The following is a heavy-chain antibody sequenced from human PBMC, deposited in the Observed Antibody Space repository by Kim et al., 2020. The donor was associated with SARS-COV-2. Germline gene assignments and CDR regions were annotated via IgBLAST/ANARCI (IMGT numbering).Heavy chain of an antibody. CDR2: ISAYNDNT. J-gene: IGHJ6*02. Sequence: ASVKVSCKTSGYTFSNYGFSWVRQAPGQGLAWMGWISAYNDNTNYAEKFQGRVFMTTDTATRTAYMDLRSLTSDDTPVYYCAREGYYHGSGTYSPPRYYGMDVWSQGTTAIVSS. CDR1: GYTFSNYG. D-gene: IGHD3-10*01. CDR3: AREGYYHGSGTYSPPRYYGMDV. V-gene: IGHV1-18*01.